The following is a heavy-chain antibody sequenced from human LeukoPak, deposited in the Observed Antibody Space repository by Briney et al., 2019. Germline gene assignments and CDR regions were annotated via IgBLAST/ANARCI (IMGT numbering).Heavy chain of an antibody. CDR3: ARGDNDFWSGYSYYYYYYMDV. D-gene: IGHD3-3*01. Sequence: GASVKVSCKASGYTFTSYAMNWVRQAPGQGLEWMGWINTNTGNPTYAQGFTGRFVFSLDTSVSTAYLQISSLKAEDTAVYYCARGDNDFWSGYSYYYYYYMDVWGKGTTVTVSS. CDR1: GYTFTSYA. J-gene: IGHJ6*03. V-gene: IGHV7-4-1*02. CDR2: INTNTGNP.